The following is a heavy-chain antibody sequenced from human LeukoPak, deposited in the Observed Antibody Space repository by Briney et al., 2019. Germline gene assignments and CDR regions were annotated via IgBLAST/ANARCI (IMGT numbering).Heavy chain of an antibody. CDR2: MNPNSGNT. D-gene: IGHD2-2*02. Sequence: ASVKVSCKASGYTFTSYDINWVRQATGQGLEWMGWMNPNSGNTGYAQKFQGRVTITRNTSISTAYMELSSLRSEDTAVYYCARQREGRYCSSTSCYTVDYWGQGTLVTVSS. J-gene: IGHJ4*02. V-gene: IGHV1-8*03. CDR1: GYTFTSYD. CDR3: ARQREGRYCSSTSCYTVDY.